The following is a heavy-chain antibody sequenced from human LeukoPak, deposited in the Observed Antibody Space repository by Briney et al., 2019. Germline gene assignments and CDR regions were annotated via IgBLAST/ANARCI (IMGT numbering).Heavy chain of an antibody. Sequence: ASVKVSCKVSGYTLTELSMHWVRQAPGKGLGWMGGFDPEDGETIYAQKFQGRVTMTEDTSTDTAYMELSSLRSEDTAVYYCAADYYDSSGYYSPIDYWGQGTLVTVSS. J-gene: IGHJ4*02. V-gene: IGHV1-24*01. CDR1: GYTLTELS. CDR3: AADYYDSSGYYSPIDY. CDR2: FDPEDGET. D-gene: IGHD3-22*01.